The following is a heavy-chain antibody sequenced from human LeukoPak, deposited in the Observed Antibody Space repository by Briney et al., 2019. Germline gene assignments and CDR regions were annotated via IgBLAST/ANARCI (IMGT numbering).Heavy chain of an antibody. D-gene: IGHD3-10*01. CDR3: AKILGYYGSGSYYDY. V-gene: IGHV1-69*05. CDR2: IIPIFGTA. Sequence: SVKVSCKASVGTFSSYAISWVRQAPGQGRRCRGRIIPIFGTANYAQKFQGRVTITTDESTSTAYMELSSLRSEDTAVYYCAKILGYYGSGSYYDYWGQGTLVTVSS. CDR1: VGTFSSYA. J-gene: IGHJ4*02.